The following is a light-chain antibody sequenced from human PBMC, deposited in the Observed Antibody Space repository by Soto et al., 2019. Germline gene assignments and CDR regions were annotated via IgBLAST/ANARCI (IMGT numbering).Light chain of an antibody. Sequence: DIVLTQSPATLSLSPVGIATLSCRAIQSVRSYLAWYQHKPGQPPRLLICDASNRVSGIPARFSGSGSETDFTLTISSLQPDDFATYYCQQYNSYSATFGQGPKVDIK. V-gene: IGKV3-11*01. CDR2: DAS. CDR1: QSVRSY. J-gene: IGKJ1*01. CDR3: QQYNSYSAT.